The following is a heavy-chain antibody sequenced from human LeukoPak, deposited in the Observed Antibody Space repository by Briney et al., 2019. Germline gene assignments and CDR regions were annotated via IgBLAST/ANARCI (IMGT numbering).Heavy chain of an antibody. V-gene: IGHV3-21*01. CDR1: GFTFSSYS. CDR3: ARVGEVCSGGSCYSYYYYYMDV. Sequence: GGSLRLSCAASGFTFSSYSMNWVRQAPGKGLEWVSSISSSSSYIYYADSVKGRFTISRDNAKNSLYLQMDSLRAEDTAVYYCARVGEVCSGGSCYSYYYYYMDVWGKGTTVTVSS. J-gene: IGHJ6*03. CDR2: ISSSSSYI. D-gene: IGHD2-15*01.